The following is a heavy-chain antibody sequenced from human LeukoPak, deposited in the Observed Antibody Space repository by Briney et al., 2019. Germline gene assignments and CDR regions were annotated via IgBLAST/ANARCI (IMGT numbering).Heavy chain of an antibody. CDR2: INHSGSI. J-gene: IGHJ6*03. CDR3: ARRMGRRFGERYYYYHYMDV. V-gene: IGHV4-38-2*02. Sequence: PSETLSLTCTVSGYSISSGYYWGWIRQPPGKGLEWIGEINHSGSINYNSSLKSRVTISVDTSKNQFSLKLSSVTAADTAMYYCARRMGRRFGERYYYYHYMDVWGKGTTVTISS. D-gene: IGHD3-10*01. CDR1: GYSISSGYY.